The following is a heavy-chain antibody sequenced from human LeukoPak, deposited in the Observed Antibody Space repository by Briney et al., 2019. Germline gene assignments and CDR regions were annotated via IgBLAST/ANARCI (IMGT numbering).Heavy chain of an antibody. CDR3: ASWPVGWYGEDS. V-gene: IGHV3-53*01. D-gene: IGHD6-19*01. J-gene: IGHJ4*02. CDR2: IYGGGST. Sequence: GGSLRLSCAATGPSVSSNLMSWVRQAPGKGLEWVSVIYGGGSTYYADSVKGRFTISRDTPKNALYLQMNSLRVEDTAVYYCASWPVGWYGEDSWGQGTLVTVSS. CDR1: GPSVSSNL.